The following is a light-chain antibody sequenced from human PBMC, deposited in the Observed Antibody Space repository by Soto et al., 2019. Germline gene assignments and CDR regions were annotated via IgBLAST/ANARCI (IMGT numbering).Light chain of an antibody. V-gene: IGKV3-20*01. CDR2: GAS. Sequence: EIVLTQSPGTLSLSPGGRATLSCRASQSVSSSYFAWYQQKPGQAPRLLIYGASSRATGIPDRFSGSGSGTDFTLTISRLEPEDFAVYYCQQYGSSSLTFGGGTKVEIK. J-gene: IGKJ4*01. CDR1: QSVSSSY. CDR3: QQYGSSSLT.